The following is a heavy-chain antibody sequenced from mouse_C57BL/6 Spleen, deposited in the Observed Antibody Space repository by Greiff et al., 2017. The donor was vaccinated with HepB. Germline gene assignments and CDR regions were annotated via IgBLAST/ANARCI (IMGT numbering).Heavy chain of an antibody. Sequence: QVQLQQPGAELVKPGASVKLSCKASGYTFTSYWMHWVKQRPGQGLEWIGMIHPNSGSTNYNEKFKSKATLTVDKSSNTAYMQLSSLTSEDSAVYYFARDGYLITTWNYYAMDYWGQGTSVTVSS. V-gene: IGHV1-64*01. CDR1: GYTFTSYW. D-gene: IGHD2-4*01. CDR2: IHPNSGST. J-gene: IGHJ4*01. CDR3: ARDGYLITTWNYYAMDY.